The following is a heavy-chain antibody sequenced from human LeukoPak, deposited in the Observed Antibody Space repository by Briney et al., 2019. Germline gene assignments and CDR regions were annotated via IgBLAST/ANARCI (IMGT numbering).Heavy chain of an antibody. V-gene: IGHV3-30-3*01. CDR2: ISYDGSNK. CDR1: GFTFSSYA. CDR3: ARPRLRYCSGGSCYVPFDY. D-gene: IGHD2-15*01. Sequence: GGSLRLSCAASGFTFSSYAMHWVRQAPGKGLEWVAVISYDGSNKYYAGSVKGRFTISRDNSKNTLYLQMNSLRAEDTAVYYCARPRLRYCSGGSCYVPFDYWGQGTLVTVSS. J-gene: IGHJ4*02.